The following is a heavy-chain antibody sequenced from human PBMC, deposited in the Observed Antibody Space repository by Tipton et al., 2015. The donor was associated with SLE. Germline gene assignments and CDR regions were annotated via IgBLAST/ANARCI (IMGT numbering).Heavy chain of an antibody. J-gene: IGHJ4*02. CDR2: IYPSGST. CDR1: GGSFSGYY. Sequence: TLSLTCAVYGGSFSGYYWSWIRQPPGKGLEWIGYIYPSGSTFYNPSLESRVTISLDRSKNQFSLKLSSVTAADTAVYFCARLRIVYGFHGLDYWGLGTRVTVSA. D-gene: IGHD2-8*01. V-gene: IGHV4-34*01. CDR3: ARLRIVYGFHGLDY.